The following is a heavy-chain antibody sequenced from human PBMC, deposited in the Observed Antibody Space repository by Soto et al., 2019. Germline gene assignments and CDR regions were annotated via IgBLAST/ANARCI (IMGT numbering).Heavy chain of an antibody. V-gene: IGHV4-39*01. D-gene: IGHD3-22*01. J-gene: IGHJ4*02. Sequence: QLQLQESGPGLVKPSETLSLTCTVSGDSVTISDYYWGWIRQPPGKGLEWIGSIHYSGSTYYNPSLKSRVTISGDTSKQQFSLKLTSVTAADAAVYYGAAHDSGGYYAEYWGQGTLVTVSA. CDR2: IHYSGST. CDR1: GDSVTISDYY. CDR3: AAHDSGGYYAEY.